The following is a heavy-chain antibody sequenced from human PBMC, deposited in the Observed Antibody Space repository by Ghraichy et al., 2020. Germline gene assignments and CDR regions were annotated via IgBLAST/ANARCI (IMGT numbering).Heavy chain of an antibody. CDR3: ARDPRVDCSSTSCYFRYNWFDP. J-gene: IGHJ5*02. D-gene: IGHD2-2*01. V-gene: IGHV1-69*04. CDR2: IIPILGIA. Sequence: SVKVSCKASGGTFSSYTISWVRQAPGQGLEWMGRIIPILGIANYAQKFQGRVTITADKSTSTAYMELSSLRSEDTAVYYCARDPRVDCSSTSCYFRYNWFDPWGQGTLVTVSS. CDR1: GGTFSSYT.